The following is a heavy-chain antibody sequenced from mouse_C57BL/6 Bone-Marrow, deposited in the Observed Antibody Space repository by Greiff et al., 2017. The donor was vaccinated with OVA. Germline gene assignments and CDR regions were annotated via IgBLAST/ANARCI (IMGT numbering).Heavy chain of an antibody. D-gene: IGHD2-4*01. Sequence: VQLQESGAELVRPGASVKLSCKASGYTFTDYYINWVKQRLGQGLEWIARIYPGSGNTYSNEKFKGKATLTAEKSSSTSYMQLSSLTSEDSAVYFCAKGGLRRWFAYWGQGTLVTVSA. CDR2: IYPGSGNT. CDR3: AKGGLRRWFAY. CDR1: GYTFTDYY. J-gene: IGHJ3*01. V-gene: IGHV1-76*01.